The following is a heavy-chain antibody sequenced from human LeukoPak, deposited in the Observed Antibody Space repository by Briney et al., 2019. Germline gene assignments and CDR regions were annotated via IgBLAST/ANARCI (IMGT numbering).Heavy chain of an antibody. CDR2: IYYSGST. CDR1: GGSISSYY. D-gene: IGHD2-8*01. Sequence: SETLSLTCTVSGGSISSYYWSWIRQPPGKGPEWIGYIYYSGSTNYNPSLKSRVTISVDTSKNQFSLKLSSVTAADTAVYYCARVVYRRGFDPWGQGTLVTVSS. V-gene: IGHV4-59*01. CDR3: ARVVYRRGFDP. J-gene: IGHJ5*02.